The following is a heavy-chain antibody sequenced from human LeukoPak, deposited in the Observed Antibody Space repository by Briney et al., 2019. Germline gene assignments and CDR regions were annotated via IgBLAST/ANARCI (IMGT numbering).Heavy chain of an antibody. CDR2: IYSSSII. V-gene: IGHV3-48*04. D-gene: IGHD3-10*01. CDR3: AKVPTDYYGSGSYLQA. J-gene: IGHJ4*02. CDR1: GFSFNSYS. Sequence: GGSLRLFCAASGFSFNSYSMNWVRQAPGKGLEWVSYIYSSSIIYYADSVKGRFTVSRDNAKNSLYLQMNSLRAEDTAVYYCAKVPTDYYGSGSYLQAWGQGTLVTVSS.